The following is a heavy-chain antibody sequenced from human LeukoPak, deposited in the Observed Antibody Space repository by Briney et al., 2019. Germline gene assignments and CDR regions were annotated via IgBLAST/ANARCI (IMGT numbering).Heavy chain of an antibody. CDR1: GGTFSSYA. CDR3: ARDQDYDILTGSFYYYYGMDV. D-gene: IGHD3-9*01. J-gene: IGHJ6*04. V-gene: IGHV1-69*13. CDR2: IIPIFGTA. Sequence: SVKVSCKASGGTFSSYAISWVRQAPGQGLEWMGGIIPIFGTANYAQKFQGRVTITADESTSTAYMELSSLRSEDTAVYYCARDQDYDILTGSFYYYYGMDVWGKGTTVTASS.